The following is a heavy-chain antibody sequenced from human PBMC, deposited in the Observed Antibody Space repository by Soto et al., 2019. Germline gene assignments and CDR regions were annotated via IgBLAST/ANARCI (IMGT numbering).Heavy chain of an antibody. Sequence: EVQLLESGGGLVQPGGSLRLSCAASGFTFSIYAMSWVRQAPGTGLEWVSAISGSGGSTYYADSVKGRLTISRDNSKNTLYLQINSLRAEDTAVYYCAKGLDSGIAASGTFEYWGEGTLVTVSS. CDR2: ISGSGGST. CDR3: AKGLDSGIAASGTFEY. D-gene: IGHD6-13*01. J-gene: IGHJ4*02. CDR1: GFTFSIYA. V-gene: IGHV3-23*01.